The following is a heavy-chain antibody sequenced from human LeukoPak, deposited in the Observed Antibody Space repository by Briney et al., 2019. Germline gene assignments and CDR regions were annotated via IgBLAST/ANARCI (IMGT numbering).Heavy chain of an antibody. Sequence: GGSLRLSCAASGFTFSNYWMTWVRQAPGKGLEWVANIKQDGSETYYVDSVKGRFTISRDNSNNSLYLQMNSLGVEDTAVYYCARGIAVAGKGPVDYWGQGTLVTVSS. J-gene: IGHJ4*02. CDR3: ARGIAVAGKGPVDY. D-gene: IGHD6-19*01. CDR1: GFTFSNYW. V-gene: IGHV3-7*01. CDR2: IKQDGSET.